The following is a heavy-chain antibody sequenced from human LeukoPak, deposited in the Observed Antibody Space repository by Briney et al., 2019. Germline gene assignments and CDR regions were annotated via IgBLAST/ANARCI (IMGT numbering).Heavy chain of an antibody. CDR3: ARDLDSSSSGVGY. CDR1: GDNFSSYV. J-gene: IGHJ4*02. Sequence: GASVKVSCKASGDNFSSYVITWVRQAPGQGLEWMGIINPSGGSTSYAQKFQGRVTMTRDTSTSTVYMELSSLRSEDTAVYYCARDLDSSSSGVGYWGQGTLVTVSS. V-gene: IGHV1-46*01. CDR2: INPSGGST. D-gene: IGHD6-6*01.